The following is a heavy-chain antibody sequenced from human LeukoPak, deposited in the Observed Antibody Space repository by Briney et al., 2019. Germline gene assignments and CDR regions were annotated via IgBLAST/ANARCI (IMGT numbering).Heavy chain of an antibody. CDR2: INPSGGAT. V-gene: IGHV1-2*02. Sequence: ASVKVSCKASGYTFTGYYMHWVRQAPGQGLEWMGWINPSGGATDYAQKFQDRVTVTRDTSISTAYMDLSGLRSDDTAVYYCARGIAVAGNDYWGQGTLVTVSS. CDR3: ARGIAVAGNDY. D-gene: IGHD6-19*01. CDR1: GYTFTGYY. J-gene: IGHJ4*02.